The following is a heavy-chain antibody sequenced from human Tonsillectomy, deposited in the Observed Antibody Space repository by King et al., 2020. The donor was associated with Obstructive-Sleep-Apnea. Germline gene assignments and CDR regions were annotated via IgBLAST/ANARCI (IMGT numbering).Heavy chain of an antibody. CDR2: ISSSGSTI. V-gene: IGHV3-11*01. CDR1: GFTLSPYY. J-gene: IGHJ6*02. CDR3: ARELGGGSPYYYGMDV. Sequence: QLVQSGGGLVKPGGSLRLSCAASGFTLSPYYMTWVRQAPGKGLEWVSYISSSGSTIYYADSVKGRFTVSRDNAKNSLFLQMNSLRAEDTAVYYCARELGGGSPYYYGMDVWGQGTTVTVSS. D-gene: IGHD1-26*01.